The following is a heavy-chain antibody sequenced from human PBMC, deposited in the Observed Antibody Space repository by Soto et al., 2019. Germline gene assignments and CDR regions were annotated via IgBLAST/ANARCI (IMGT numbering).Heavy chain of an antibody. J-gene: IGHJ6*03. Sequence: SETLSLTCTVSGGSISSRSYYWGWIRQPPGKGLEWIGTLYYSVSTYYNPSLKSRVTISVDTSKNQFSLNLSSVTAADTAVYYCARVERGTIYDYYYYYMDVWGKGTPVTVSS. V-gene: IGHV4-39*01. CDR2: LYYSVST. CDR3: ARVERGTIYDYYYYYMDV. CDR1: GGSISSRSYY. D-gene: IGHD1-26*01.